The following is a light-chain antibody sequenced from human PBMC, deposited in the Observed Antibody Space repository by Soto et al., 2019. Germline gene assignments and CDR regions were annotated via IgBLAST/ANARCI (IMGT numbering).Light chain of an antibody. J-gene: IGKJ1*01. CDR3: QPYNSYPWT. CDR1: QDIVNW. V-gene: IGKV1-5*01. CDR2: DAS. Sequence: DIQMTQSPSTLSASVGDRVTITCRASQDIVNWLAWYQHTPGKAPQLLIFDASTLQSGVPSRFIGSASGTEFTLTINNLQPDDLGTYFCQPYNSYPWTFGQGTKVEIK.